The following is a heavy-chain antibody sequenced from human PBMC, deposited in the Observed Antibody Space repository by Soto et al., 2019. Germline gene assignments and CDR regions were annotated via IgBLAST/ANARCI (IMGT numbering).Heavy chain of an antibody. Sequence: GGSLRLSCAASGFTFSSFSMNWVRQAPGKGLEWVSSISSSSSYIYYANSVKGRFTISRDNAKNSLYLQMNSLRAEDTAVYYCARVFEDSGGSCLDYWGQGILVTVSS. V-gene: IGHV3-21*01. J-gene: IGHJ4*02. CDR1: GFTFSSFS. CDR2: ISSSSSYI. D-gene: IGHD2-15*01. CDR3: ARVFEDSGGSCLDY.